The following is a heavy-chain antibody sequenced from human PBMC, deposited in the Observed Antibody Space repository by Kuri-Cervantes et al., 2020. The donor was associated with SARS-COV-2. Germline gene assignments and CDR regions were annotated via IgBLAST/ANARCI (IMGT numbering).Heavy chain of an antibody. V-gene: IGHV1-69*13. Sequence: SVQVSCKASVGTISSYAISWVRQASGQGLEWMGGIIPIIGTTDYAQKFQGRVTITADESTSTAYMELSSLRSADTAVYYCATPRGLGIGYYQKYYYYGMDVWGQGTTVTVSS. CDR3: ATPRGLGIGYYQKYYYYGMDV. CDR1: VGTISSYA. J-gene: IGHJ6*02. D-gene: IGHD3-3*01. CDR2: IIPIIGTT.